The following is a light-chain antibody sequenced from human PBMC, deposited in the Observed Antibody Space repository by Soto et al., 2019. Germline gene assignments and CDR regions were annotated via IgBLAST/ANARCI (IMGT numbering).Light chain of an antibody. CDR2: DAS. CDR1: QDISNY. J-gene: IGKJ2*01. Sequence: DLQMTQSPSSLSASVGDRVTITCQASQDISNYLNWYQQKPGKAPKLLIYDASKLETGVPSRFSGSGSGTDFTFTISSLLPEDIATYYCQQYDNPPPYTFGQGTKLEIK. V-gene: IGKV1-33*01. CDR3: QQYDNPPPYT.